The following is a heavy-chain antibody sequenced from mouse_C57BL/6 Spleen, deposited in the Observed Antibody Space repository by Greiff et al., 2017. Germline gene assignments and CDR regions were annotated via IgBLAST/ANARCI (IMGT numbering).Heavy chain of an antibody. CDR2: ISYDGSN. CDR3: AREGLLPYAMDY. CDR1: GYSITSGYY. J-gene: IGHJ4*01. Sequence: EVQRVESGPGLVKPSQSLSLTCSVTGYSITSGYYWNWIRQFPGNKLEWMGYISYDGSNNYNPSLKNRISITRDTSKTQFFLKLNSVTTEDTATYYCAREGLLPYAMDYWGQGTSVTVSS. V-gene: IGHV3-6*01. D-gene: IGHD3-1*01.